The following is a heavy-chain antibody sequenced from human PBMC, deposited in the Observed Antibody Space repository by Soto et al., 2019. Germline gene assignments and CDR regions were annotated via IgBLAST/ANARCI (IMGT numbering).Heavy chain of an antibody. J-gene: IGHJ6*03. Sequence: ASVKVSCKASGGTFSSYTISWVRQAPGQGLEWMGRIIPILGIANYAQKFQGRVTITADKSTSTAYMELSSLRSEDTAVYYCASNPSSTAVFLYMDAWGKGTTVTVSS. D-gene: IGHD6-13*01. CDR3: ASNPSSTAVFLYMDA. CDR1: GGTFSSYT. CDR2: IIPILGIA. V-gene: IGHV1-69*02.